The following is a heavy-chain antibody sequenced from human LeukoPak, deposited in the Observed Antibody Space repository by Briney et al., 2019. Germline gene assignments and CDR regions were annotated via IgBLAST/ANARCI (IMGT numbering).Heavy chain of an antibody. V-gene: IGHV5-10-1*01. CDR2: IDPSDSYT. J-gene: IGHJ3*02. CDR1: GYSFTSYW. D-gene: IGHD4-23*01. CDR3: ARHPTTVVPNTAFDI. Sequence: GESLKISCKGSGYSFTSYWISWVRQMPGKGLEWMGRIDPSDSYTNYSPSFQGHVTISADKSISTAYLQWSSLKASDTAMYYCARHPTTVVPNTAFDIWGQGTMVTVSS.